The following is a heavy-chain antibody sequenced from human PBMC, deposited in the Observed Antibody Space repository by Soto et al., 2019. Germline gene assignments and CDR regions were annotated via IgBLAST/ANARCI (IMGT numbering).Heavy chain of an antibody. J-gene: IGHJ6*02. Sequence: LRLSCAASGFTFSSYGMHWVRQAPGKGLEWVAVISYDGSNKYYADSVKGRFTISRDNSKNTLYLQMNSLRAEDTAVYYCAKDFWSGYPPGGYYYGMDVWGQGTTVTVSS. V-gene: IGHV3-30*18. CDR2: ISYDGSNK. CDR1: GFTFSSYG. CDR3: AKDFWSGYPPGGYYYGMDV. D-gene: IGHD3-3*01.